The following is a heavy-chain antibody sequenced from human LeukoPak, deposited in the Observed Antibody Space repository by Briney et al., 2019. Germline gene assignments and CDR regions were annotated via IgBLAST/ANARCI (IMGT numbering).Heavy chain of an antibody. D-gene: IGHD1-1*01. CDR3: ARGRTGYTTGPDY. J-gene: IGHJ4*02. V-gene: IGHV3-33*01. Sequence: GGSLRLSCVASGFIFSSYVMHRVRQAPGKGVEGVAVVLYDGNTEYYADSVRGRFSISRDNSRNILYLQMNSLRAEETAIYYCARGRTGYTTGPDYWGQGARVPLSS. CDR2: VLYDGNTE. CDR1: GFIFSSYV.